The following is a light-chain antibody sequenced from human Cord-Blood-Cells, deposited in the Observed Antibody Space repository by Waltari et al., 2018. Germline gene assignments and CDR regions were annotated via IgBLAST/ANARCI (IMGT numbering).Light chain of an antibody. Sequence: QSDLTQPPSVSKSLGQSVTISCTGTSSDIGGYNGVHWYQQHSGTAPRLLIYEVSERPSGVSDRFSGSKSGNTASLIISGLQAEDEADYYCGSYRSGSTFLFGGGTRLTVL. J-gene: IGLJ2*01. V-gene: IGLV2-18*02. CDR1: SSDIGGYNG. CDR3: GSYRSGSTFL. CDR2: EVS.